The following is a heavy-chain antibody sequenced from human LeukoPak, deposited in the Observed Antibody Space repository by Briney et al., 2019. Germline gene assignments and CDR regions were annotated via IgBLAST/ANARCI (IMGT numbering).Heavy chain of an antibody. CDR1: GFSFSDYY. CDR3: ARDARSGWGYQTEGAN. V-gene: IGHV3-11*01. Sequence: PGGSLRLSCAASGFSFSDYYMSWIRQAPGKGLEWVSYISSSGSTIYYADSVKGRFTISRDNAKNSLYLKMNDLRAEDTAVYYCARDARSGWGYQTEGANWGQGTLVTVSS. J-gene: IGHJ4*02. CDR2: ISSSGSTI. D-gene: IGHD6-19*01.